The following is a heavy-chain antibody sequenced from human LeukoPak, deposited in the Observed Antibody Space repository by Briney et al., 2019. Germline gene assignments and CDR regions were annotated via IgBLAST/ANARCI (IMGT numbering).Heavy chain of an antibody. J-gene: IGHJ4*02. D-gene: IGHD6-13*01. CDR2: INPNSGGT. CDR1: GYTFTGYY. V-gene: IGHV1-2*02. Sequence: GASVKVSCKASGYTFTGYYMHWVRQAPGQGLEWMGWINPNSGGTNYAQKFQGRVTMTRDTSISTAYMELSRLGSDDTAVYYCAREAPRYSSSWSYFDYWGQGTLVTVSS. CDR3: AREAPRYSSSWSYFDY.